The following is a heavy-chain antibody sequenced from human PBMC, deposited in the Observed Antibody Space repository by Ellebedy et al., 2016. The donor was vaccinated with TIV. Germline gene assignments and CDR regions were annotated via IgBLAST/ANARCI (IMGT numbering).Heavy chain of an antibody. Sequence: PGGSLRLSCAASGFTFSNAWMSWVRQAPGKGLEWVGRIQSKTDCGTTDYAAPVNGRFTISRDDSKNTLYLQMNSLKTEDTAVYYCTKDKWAGEFDYWGKGNLVTVTS. D-gene: IGHD1-26*01. V-gene: IGHV3-15*01. CDR1: GFTFSNAW. CDR3: TKDKWAGEFDY. J-gene: IGHJ4*02. CDR2: IQSKTDCGTT.